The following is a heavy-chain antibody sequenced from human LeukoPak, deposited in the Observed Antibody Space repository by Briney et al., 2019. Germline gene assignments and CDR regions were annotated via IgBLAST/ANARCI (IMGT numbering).Heavy chain of an antibody. CDR2: ISSSASSI. Sequence: PGGSLRLSWAPSGFTFSSYEMSWVRQTPGRGMECISYISSSASSIYYADSVEGRFTISRDNAKNSLYLQMNSLRAEDTAVYYCARGVQYCSNGVCYNYFDNWGQGTLVTVSS. V-gene: IGHV3-48*03. J-gene: IGHJ4*02. CDR3: ARGVQYCSNGVCYNYFDN. CDR1: GFTFSSYE. D-gene: IGHD2-8*01.